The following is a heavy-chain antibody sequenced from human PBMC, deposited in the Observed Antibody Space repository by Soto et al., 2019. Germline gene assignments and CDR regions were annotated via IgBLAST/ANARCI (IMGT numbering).Heavy chain of an antibody. CDR2: VYYTGST. D-gene: IGHD3-22*01. Sequence: LTCTVSGDSISTFYWGWMRQSPGKELEWIGYVYYTGSTNYNPSLKSRVTISVDRSKNQFSLKLTSANAADTAVYYCARGRTVRNYADDSSDYFYFFDYWGQGTQVTVSS. CDR3: ARGRTVRNYADDSSDYFYFFDY. V-gene: IGHV4-59*01. CDR1: GDSISTFY. J-gene: IGHJ4*02.